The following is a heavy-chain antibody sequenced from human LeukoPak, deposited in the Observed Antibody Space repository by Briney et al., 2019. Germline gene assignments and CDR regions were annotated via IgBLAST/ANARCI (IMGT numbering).Heavy chain of an antibody. V-gene: IGHV4-30-4*01. CDR1: GGSISSGDYY. CDR2: IYYSGST. J-gene: IGHJ6*03. D-gene: IGHD4-11*01. CDR3: ARELSKDYYYMDV. Sequence: SQTLSLTCSVSGGSISSGDYYWSWIRQPPGKGLEWIGYIYYSGSTYYNPSLKSRVTISVDTSKNQFSLKLSSVTAADTAVYYCARELSKDYYYMDVWGKGTTVTVSS.